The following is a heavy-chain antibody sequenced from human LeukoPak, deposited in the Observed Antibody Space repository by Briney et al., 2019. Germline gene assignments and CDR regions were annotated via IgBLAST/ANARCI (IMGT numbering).Heavy chain of an antibody. Sequence: GGSLRLSCAASGFTFISYAMSWVRQAPGKGLEWVSAISGSGGSTYYADSVKGRFTISRDNSKNTLYLQMNSLRAEDTAVYYCAKDYNSSGYYYGLDYWGQGTLVTVSS. D-gene: IGHD3-22*01. CDR2: ISGSGGST. CDR1: GFTFISYA. J-gene: IGHJ4*02. V-gene: IGHV3-23*01. CDR3: AKDYNSSGYYYGLDY.